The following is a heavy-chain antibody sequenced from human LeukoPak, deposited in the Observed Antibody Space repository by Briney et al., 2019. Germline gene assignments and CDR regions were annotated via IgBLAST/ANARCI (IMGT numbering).Heavy chain of an antibody. CDR1: GFTFSSYS. Sequence: GGSLRLSCAASGFTFSSYSMNWLRQAPGKGLEWVSSISSSSSYIYYADSVKGRFTISRDNAKNSLYLQMNSLRAEDTAVYYCARSYYDILTGYAPGAFDIWGQGTMVTVSS. D-gene: IGHD3-9*01. CDR2: ISSSSSYI. V-gene: IGHV3-21*01. J-gene: IGHJ3*02. CDR3: ARSYYDILTGYAPGAFDI.